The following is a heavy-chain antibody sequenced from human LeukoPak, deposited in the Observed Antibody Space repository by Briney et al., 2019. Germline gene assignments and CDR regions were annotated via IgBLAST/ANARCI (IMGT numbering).Heavy chain of an antibody. CDR3: ARGGNYGDYDGYFDY. D-gene: IGHD4-17*01. J-gene: IGHJ4*02. Sequence: SETLSLTCTVSGGSISSYYWSWTRKPPGKGLEWIGYIYYSGSTNYNPPLRSRVTISVDTSKNQFSLKLSSVTAADTAVYYCARGGNYGDYDGYFDYWGQGTLVTVSS. CDR2: IYYSGST. V-gene: IGHV4-59*08. CDR1: GGSISSYY.